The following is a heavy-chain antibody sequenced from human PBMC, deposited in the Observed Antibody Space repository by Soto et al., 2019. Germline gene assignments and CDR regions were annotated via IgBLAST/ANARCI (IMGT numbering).Heavy chain of an antibody. D-gene: IGHD6-6*01. V-gene: IGHV3-48*03. CDR1: GFTFSSFD. J-gene: IGHJ4*02. Sequence: EVQLVASGGGLVQPGGSLRLSCAASGFTFSSFDMNWVRQAPGKGLDWVPKIGRSGSTLWYADSVQVRFIISRDNAKNSLYLQMNSLRGEDTAVYYCARATYSSSYYFDSWGQGTLVTVSS. CDR3: ARATYSSSYYFDS. CDR2: IGRSGSTL.